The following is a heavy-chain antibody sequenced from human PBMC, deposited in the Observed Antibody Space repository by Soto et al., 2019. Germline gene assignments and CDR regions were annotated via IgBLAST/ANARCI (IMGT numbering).Heavy chain of an antibody. CDR2: IDPSDSYT. D-gene: IGHD3-16*01. CDR3: ARRGVTTLGF. CDR1: GYSFTSDR. V-gene: IGHV5-10-1*01. Sequence: PGESLKISCKGSGYSFTSDRITWVRQMPGKGLEWMGMIDPSDSYTNYSPSFQGHVTISADKSISTAYLQWSSLRASDTATYYCARRGVTTLGFWGQGTLVTVSS. J-gene: IGHJ4*02.